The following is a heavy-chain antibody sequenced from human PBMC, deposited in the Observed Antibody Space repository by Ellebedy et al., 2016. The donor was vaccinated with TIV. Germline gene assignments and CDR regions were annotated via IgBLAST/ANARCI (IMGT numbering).Heavy chain of an antibody. CDR2: INPSGGST. CDR3: ATPLTAVAGDRYYYGMDV. V-gene: IGHV1-46*01. Sequence: AASVQVSCKASAYTFTSYYMHWVRQAPGQGLEWMGIINPSGGSTSYAQKFQGRVTMTRDTSTSTVYMELSSLRSENTAVYYCATPLTAVAGDRYYYGMDVWGQGTTVTVSS. J-gene: IGHJ6*02. CDR1: AYTFTSYY. D-gene: IGHD6-19*01.